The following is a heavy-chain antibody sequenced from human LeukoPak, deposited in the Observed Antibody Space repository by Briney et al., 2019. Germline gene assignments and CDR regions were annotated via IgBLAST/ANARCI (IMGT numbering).Heavy chain of an antibody. D-gene: IGHD3-16*01. CDR2: IYYSGSA. J-gene: IGHJ5*02. CDR3: ARTRKWGGLNWFDP. Sequence: PGGSLRLSCAASGFTFSSYSMNWVRQAPGKGLEWIGSIYYSGSAYYNPSLKSRVTISVDTSKNQFSLKLSSVTAADTAVYYCARTRKWGGLNWFDPWGQGTLVTVSS. V-gene: IGHV4-59*05. CDR1: GFTFSSYSMN.